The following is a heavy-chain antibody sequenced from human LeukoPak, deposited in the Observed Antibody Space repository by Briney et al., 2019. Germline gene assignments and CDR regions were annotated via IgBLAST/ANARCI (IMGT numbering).Heavy chain of an antibody. CDR3: TTIKRGDIFGYFDF. CDR2: VFDSGRT. V-gene: IGHV4-59*11. CDR1: GGSMTTHH. D-gene: IGHD5-18*01. J-gene: IGHJ4*02. Sequence: SETLSLTCTVSGGSMTTHHWNWIRQTPGKGLEWIGYVFDSGRTKVNPSLTSRVTLSTDTSKNQLSLRLSSVAAADTAVYYCTTIKRGDIFGYFDFWGQGILVTVSS.